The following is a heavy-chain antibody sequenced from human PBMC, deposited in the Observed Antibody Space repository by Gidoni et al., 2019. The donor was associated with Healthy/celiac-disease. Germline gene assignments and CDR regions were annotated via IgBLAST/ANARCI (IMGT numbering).Heavy chain of an antibody. Sequence: QVQLVESGGGVVQPGRSLRLSCAASGSTFSSYGMHWVRLAPGKGLAWVAVISYEGSNKYYADSVKGRFTISRDNSKNTLYLQMNSLRAEDTAVYYCVGSDLSCGGDCYCDYWGQGTLVTVSS. CDR2: ISYEGSNK. CDR1: GSTFSSYG. D-gene: IGHD2-21*02. V-gene: IGHV3-30*03. J-gene: IGHJ4*02. CDR3: VGSDLSCGGDCYCDY.